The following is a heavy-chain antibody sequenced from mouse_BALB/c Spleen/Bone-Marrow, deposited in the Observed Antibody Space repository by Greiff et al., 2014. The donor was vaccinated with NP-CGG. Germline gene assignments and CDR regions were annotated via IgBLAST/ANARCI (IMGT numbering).Heavy chain of an antibody. CDR2: IDPANGNT. V-gene: IGHV14-3*02. Sequence: EVKLVESWAELVKPGALVKLSCTASGFNIKDTYMHWVKQRPEQGLEWIGRIDPANGNTKYDPKFQGKATITADTSSNTAYLQLSSLTSEDTAVYYCAIYYYGSSGFAYWGQGTLVTVSA. CDR1: GFNIKDTY. CDR3: AIYYYGSSGFAY. D-gene: IGHD1-1*01. J-gene: IGHJ3*01.